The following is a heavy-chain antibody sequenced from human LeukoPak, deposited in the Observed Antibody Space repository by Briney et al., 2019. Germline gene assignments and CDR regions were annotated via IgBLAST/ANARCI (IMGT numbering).Heavy chain of an antibody. CDR2: TWYDGSNK. V-gene: IGHV3-33*01. CDR3: ARGGLTIAEATTSWYLDY. J-gene: IGHJ4*02. CDR1: GFTFSTYG. D-gene: IGHD1-26*01. Sequence: PGGSLRLSCEASGFTFSTYGMRWVRQAQGKGLGWVELTWYDGSNKNYADSVKGRFTISRDNSKNTLYLQMNSLRGEDTAVYYCARGGLTIAEATTSWYLDYWGQGTLVTVSS.